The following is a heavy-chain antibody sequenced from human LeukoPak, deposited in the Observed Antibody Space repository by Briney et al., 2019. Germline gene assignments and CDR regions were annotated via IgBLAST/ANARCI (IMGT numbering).Heavy chain of an antibody. V-gene: IGHV3-48*02. CDR3: AKAAEPYYYYYMDV. CDR1: GFTFSSHS. CDR2: ISSSSSTI. D-gene: IGHD1-14*01. Sequence: GGSLRLSCAASGFTFSSHSMNWVRQAPGKGLEWVSYISSSSSTIYYADSVKGRFTISRDNAKNSLYLQMNSLRDEDTAVYYCAKAAEPYYYYYMDVWGKGTTVTVSS. J-gene: IGHJ6*03.